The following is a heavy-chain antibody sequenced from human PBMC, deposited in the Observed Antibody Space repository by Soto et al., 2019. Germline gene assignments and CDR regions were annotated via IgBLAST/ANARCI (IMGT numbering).Heavy chain of an antibody. Sequence: EVQLVESGGGLVQPGRSLRLSCTASGFIFGDYALSWVRQAPGKGLEWVGFITRKDYAGRPKTAASVKDRFVISRDDSKSIAYLEMNSLKIEDTGVYYCVRDGGGGFWPALEFWGQGTQVTVSS. CDR3: VRDGGGGFWPALEF. V-gene: IGHV3-49*04. CDR2: ITRKDYAGRP. CDR1: GFIFGDYA. D-gene: IGHD3-16*01. J-gene: IGHJ4*02.